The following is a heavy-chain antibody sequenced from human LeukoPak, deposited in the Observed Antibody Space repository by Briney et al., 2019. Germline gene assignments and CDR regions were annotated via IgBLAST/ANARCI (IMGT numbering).Heavy chain of an antibody. V-gene: IGHV3-30*04. D-gene: IGHD6-19*01. CDR1: GFTFSSYA. J-gene: IGHJ4*02. CDR2: ISYDGSNK. CDR3: ARDIAVAGPTL. Sequence: PGGSLRLSCAASGFTFSSYAMHWVRQAPGKGLEWVAVISYDGSNKYYADSVKGRFTISRDNSKNTLYLQMNSLRAEDTAVCYCARDIAVAGPTLWGQGTLVTVSS.